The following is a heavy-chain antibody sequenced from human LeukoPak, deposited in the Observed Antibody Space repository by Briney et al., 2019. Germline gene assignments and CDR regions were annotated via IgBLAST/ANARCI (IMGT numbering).Heavy chain of an antibody. CDR3: ARAGEFSWAFDY. V-gene: IGHV3-21*01. Sequence: GGSLRLSCAASGFTFSSYSMNWVRQAPGKGLEWVSSISSSSSYIYYADSVKGRFIISRDNAKNSLYLQMNSLRAEDTAVYYCARAGEFSWAFDYWGQGTLVTVSS. CDR2: ISSSSSYI. J-gene: IGHJ4*02. D-gene: IGHD6-13*01. CDR1: GFTFSSYS.